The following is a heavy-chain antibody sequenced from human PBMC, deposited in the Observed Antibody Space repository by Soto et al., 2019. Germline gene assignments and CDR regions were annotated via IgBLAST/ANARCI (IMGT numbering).Heavy chain of an antibody. V-gene: IGHV3-23*01. J-gene: IGHJ4*02. CDR2: MSGNGGSA. Sequence: EVQLLESGGGLVQPGGSLRLSCAASGFTFSSYAMSWVRQAPGKGLEWVSGMSGNGGSAYYADSGKGRFTISRDNSKKTLYLQMNSPRAEDTALYYCAKGPIFGVENIYDYWGQGTLVTVSS. D-gene: IGHD3-3*01. CDR3: AKGPIFGVENIYDY. CDR1: GFTFSSYA.